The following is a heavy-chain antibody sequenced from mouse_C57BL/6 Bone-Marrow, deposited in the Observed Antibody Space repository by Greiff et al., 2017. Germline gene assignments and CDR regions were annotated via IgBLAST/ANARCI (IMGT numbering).Heavy chain of an antibody. V-gene: IGHV1-61*01. CDR1: GYTFTSYW. CDR3: ARRNYYYDY. Sequence: QVHVKQPGAELVRPGSSVKLSCKASGYTFTSYWMDWVKQRPGQGLEWIGNIYPSDSETHYNQKFKDKATLTVDKSSSTAYMQLSSLTSEDSAVYYCARRNYYYDYWGQGTTLTVSS. D-gene: IGHD1-1*01. CDR2: IYPSDSET. J-gene: IGHJ2*01.